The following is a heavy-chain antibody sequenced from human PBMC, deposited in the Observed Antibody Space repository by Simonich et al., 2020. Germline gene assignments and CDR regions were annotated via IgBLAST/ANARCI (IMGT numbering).Heavy chain of an antibody. CDR1: GGSISRSSYY. D-gene: IGHD6-13*01. V-gene: IGHV4-39*01. J-gene: IGHJ3*02. CDR2: IYYSGST. CDR3: ARHAGFAFDI. Sequence: QLQLQESGPGLVKPSETLSLTCTVSGGSISRSSYYWGWIRQPPGKGLEWIGRIYYSGSTYANPALKSRVTRSVDTSKNQFSLKLSSVTAADTAVYYCARHAGFAFDIWGQGTMVTVSS.